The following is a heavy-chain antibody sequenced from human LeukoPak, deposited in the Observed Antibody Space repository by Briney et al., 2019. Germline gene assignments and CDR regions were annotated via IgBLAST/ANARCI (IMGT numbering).Heavy chain of an antibody. J-gene: IGHJ4*02. CDR1: GYTFTDYY. Sequence: GASVKVSCKASGYTFTDYYLHWVRQAPGQGLEWMGWINPNSGDTNYAQKLQGRVTMTTDTSTSTAYMELRSLRSDDTAVYYCARVEYDSSGYHTGGFGYWGQGTLVTVSS. V-gene: IGHV1-2*02. D-gene: IGHD3-22*01. CDR2: INPNSGDT. CDR3: ARVEYDSSGYHTGGFGY.